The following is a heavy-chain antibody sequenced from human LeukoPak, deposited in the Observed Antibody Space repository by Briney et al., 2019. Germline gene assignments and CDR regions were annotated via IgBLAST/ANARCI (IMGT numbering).Heavy chain of an antibody. D-gene: IGHD3-10*01. Sequence: GGSLRLSCAPSGFTFDNFAMTWVRQAPGKGLGWVSEITGSGGSTYYADSVKGRFTISRDNSRNTLYLQMNSLRAEDTAIYYCARELFDFDYWGQGTLVTVSS. CDR2: ITGSGGST. J-gene: IGHJ4*02. V-gene: IGHV3-23*01. CDR3: ARELFDFDY. CDR1: GFTFDNFA.